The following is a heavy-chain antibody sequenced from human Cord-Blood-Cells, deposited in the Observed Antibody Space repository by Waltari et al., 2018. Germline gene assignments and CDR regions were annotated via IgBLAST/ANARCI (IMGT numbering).Heavy chain of an antibody. Sequence: QVQLVQSGAEVKKPGASVKVSCKASGYTFTSYAMHWVRQAPGQRLEGLGWINPGNGNPKCSQKIQGRVTITRDTSASTAYMELSSLRSEDTAVYYCARAAERIVVVPAAMSLNWFDPWGQGTLVTVSS. CDR3: ARAAERIVVVPAAMSLNWFDP. V-gene: IGHV1-3*01. D-gene: IGHD2-2*01. J-gene: IGHJ5*02. CDR1: GYTFTSYA. CDR2: INPGNGNP.